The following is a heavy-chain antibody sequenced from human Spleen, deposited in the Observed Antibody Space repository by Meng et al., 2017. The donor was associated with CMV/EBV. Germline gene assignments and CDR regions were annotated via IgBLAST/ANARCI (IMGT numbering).Heavy chain of an antibody. J-gene: IGHJ6*02. Sequence: GESLKISCAASGFTFSSYGMHWVRQAPGKGLEWVAVIWYDGSNKYYADSVKGRFTISRDNSKNTLYLQMNSLRAEDTAVYYCAREEARQWLVRWYYYYGMDVWGQGTTVTVSS. D-gene: IGHD6-19*01. V-gene: IGHV3-33*01. CDR3: AREEARQWLVRWYYYYGMDV. CDR1: GFTFSSYG. CDR2: IWYDGSNK.